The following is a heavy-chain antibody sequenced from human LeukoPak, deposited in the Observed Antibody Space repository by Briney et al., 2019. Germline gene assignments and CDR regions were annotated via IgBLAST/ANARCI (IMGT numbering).Heavy chain of an antibody. J-gene: IGHJ4*02. CDR1: GGSISSTYYY. Sequence: SETLSLTCTLSGGSISSTYYYWGWIRQPPGKGLEWIGNIYHNGVTYYNPSLKSRVTISADTSKNQFSLKLSSVTAADTAVYYCARVRYYDSSGYYYDFDYWGQGTLVTVSS. V-gene: IGHV4-39*07. CDR2: IYHNGVT. D-gene: IGHD3-22*01. CDR3: ARVRYYDSSGYYYDFDY.